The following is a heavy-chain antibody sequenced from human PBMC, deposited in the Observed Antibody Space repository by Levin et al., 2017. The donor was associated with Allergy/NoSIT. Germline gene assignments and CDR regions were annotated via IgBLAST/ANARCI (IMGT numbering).Heavy chain of an antibody. D-gene: IGHD6-13*01. CDR1: GYTFTSYY. CDR2: INPSGGST. Sequence: GGSLRLSCKASGYTFTSYYMHWVRQAPGQGLEWMGIINPSGGSTSYAQKFQGRVTMTRDTSTSTVYMELSSLRSEDTAVYYCARGGFGGAAAGFSSKKNHYYYYGMDVWGQGTTVTVSS. J-gene: IGHJ6*02. V-gene: IGHV1-46*01. CDR3: ARGGFGGAAAGFSSKKNHYYYYGMDV.